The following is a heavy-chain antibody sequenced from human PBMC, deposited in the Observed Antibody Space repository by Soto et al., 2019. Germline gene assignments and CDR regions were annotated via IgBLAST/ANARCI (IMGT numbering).Heavy chain of an antibody. D-gene: IGHD6-19*01. Sequence: QVQLVQSGAEVKKPGASVKVSCKASGYTFISYGISWVRQAPGQGLEWMGGINAFNGNTNYAQKLQGRVTMTRDTSTSTAYMELRSLRSDDPAVYYCAREPVAGTYFDYWGQGTMVTVSS. CDR2: INAFNGNT. V-gene: IGHV1-18*01. J-gene: IGHJ4*02. CDR3: AREPVAGTYFDY. CDR1: GYTFISYG.